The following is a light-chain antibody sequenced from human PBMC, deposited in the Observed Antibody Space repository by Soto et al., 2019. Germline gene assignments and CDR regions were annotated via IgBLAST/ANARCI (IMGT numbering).Light chain of an antibody. J-gene: IGKJ1*01. CDR3: QHYNSYGT. CDR2: KAS. CDR1: QTISSW. V-gene: IGKV1-5*03. Sequence: DIQMTQSPSTLSGSVGDRVTITCRASQTISSWLAWYQQKPGKAPNLLIYKASTLKSGVPSRFSGSGSGTEFTLTISSLQPDDFATYYCQHYNSYGTFGQGTKVDIK.